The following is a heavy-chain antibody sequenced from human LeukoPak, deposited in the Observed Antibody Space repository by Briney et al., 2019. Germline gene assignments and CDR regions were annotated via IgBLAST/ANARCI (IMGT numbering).Heavy chain of an antibody. D-gene: IGHD2-15*01. CDR3: AAPGYCSGGSCYPNWFDP. J-gene: IGHJ5*02. CDR2: INPNSGGT. V-gene: IGHV1-2*06. CDR1: GYTFTGYY. Sequence: GASVKVSCKASGYTFTGYYTHWVRQAPGQGLERMGRINPNSGGTNYAQKFQGRVTMTRDTSISTAYMELSRLRSDDTAVYYCAAPGYCSGGSCYPNWFDPWGQGTLVTVSS.